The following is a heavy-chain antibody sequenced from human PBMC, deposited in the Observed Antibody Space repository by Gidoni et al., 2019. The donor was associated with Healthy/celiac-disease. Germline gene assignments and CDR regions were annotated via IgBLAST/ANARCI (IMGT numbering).Heavy chain of an antibody. CDR2: INPNSGGT. D-gene: IGHD3-22*01. J-gene: IGHJ4*02. CDR1: GYTFTGYY. V-gene: IGHV1-2*02. Sequence: QVPLVQSGAEVKKPGASVKVSCKASGYTFTGYYMHWVRQAPGQGLEWMGWINPNSGGTNYAQKFQGRVTMTRDTSISTAYMELSRLRSDDTAVYYCARDVYYYDSSGYRLILFWGQGTLVTVSS. CDR3: ARDVYYYDSSGYRLILF.